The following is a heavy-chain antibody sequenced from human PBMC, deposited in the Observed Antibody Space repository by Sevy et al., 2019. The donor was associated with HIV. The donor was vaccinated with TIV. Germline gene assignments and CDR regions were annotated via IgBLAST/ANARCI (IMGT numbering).Heavy chain of an antibody. Sequence: GGSLRLSCAVSGFTFRNFWMSWVRQAPGKVLEWVANIKQEGIEKHYVDSVRGRFTISRDNAKNSLFLQLNSLRADDTAIYYCAKSYFGSGTSYGMDLWGRGTTVTVSS. J-gene: IGHJ6*02. CDR3: AKSYFGSGTSYGMDL. CDR1: GFTFRNFW. CDR2: IKQEGIEK. V-gene: IGHV3-7*01. D-gene: IGHD3-10*01.